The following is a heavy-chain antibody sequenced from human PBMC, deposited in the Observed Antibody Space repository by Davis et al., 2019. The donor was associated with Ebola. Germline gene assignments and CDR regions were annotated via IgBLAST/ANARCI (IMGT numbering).Heavy chain of an antibody. J-gene: IGHJ6*02. D-gene: IGHD2-8*01. V-gene: IGHV4-34*01. CDR2: IYYSGST. Sequence: SETLSLTCAVYGGSFSGYYWSWIRQPPGKGLEWIGSIYYSGSTYYNPSLKSRVTISVDTSKNQFSLKLSSVTAADTAVYYCARLYGYYGMDVWGQGTTVTVSS. CDR3: ARLYGYYGMDV. CDR1: GGSFSGYY.